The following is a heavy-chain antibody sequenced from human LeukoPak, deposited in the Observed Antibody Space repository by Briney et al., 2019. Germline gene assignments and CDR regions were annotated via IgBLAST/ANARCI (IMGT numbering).Heavy chain of an antibody. D-gene: IGHD2-15*01. Sequence: ASVKVSCTASGYTFTSYDINWVRQATGQGLEWMGWMNPNSRNTGYAQKFQGRVTMTRKTSISTAYMELSSLRSEDTAVYYCAITQSGYCSGGSCYGVWFDPWGQGTLVTVSS. CDR1: GYTFTSYD. CDR2: MNPNSRNT. CDR3: AITQSGYCSGGSCYGVWFDP. V-gene: IGHV1-8*01. J-gene: IGHJ5*02.